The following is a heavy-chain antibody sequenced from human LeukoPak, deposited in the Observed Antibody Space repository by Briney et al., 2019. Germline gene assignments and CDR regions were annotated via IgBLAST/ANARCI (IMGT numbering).Heavy chain of an antibody. CDR2: MNPNSGNT. D-gene: IGHD6-19*01. Sequence: ASVKVSCKASGYTFTSYDINWVRQATGQGLEWMGWMNPNSGNTGYAQKFQGRVTITRNTSISTAYMELSSLRSEDTAVYYCASARIAVADRALDYGGQGTLVTVSS. CDR3: ASARIAVADRALDY. J-gene: IGHJ4*02. V-gene: IGHV1-8*03. CDR1: GYTFTSYD.